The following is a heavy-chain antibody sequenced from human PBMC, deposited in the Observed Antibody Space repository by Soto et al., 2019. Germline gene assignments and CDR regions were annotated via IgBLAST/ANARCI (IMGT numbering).Heavy chain of an antibody. J-gene: IGHJ6*03. D-gene: IGHD3-10*01. V-gene: IGHV4-39*01. CDR2: IYYSGST. Sequence: SETLSLTCTVSGGSISSSSYSWGWIRQPPGKGLEWIGSIYYSGSTYYNRSLKSRATISLDTSKTQFSLKLSSVTAVDMAVYYCARNYYGSGSYYNLYYYYYYYMDVWGKGTTVTVSS. CDR3: ARNYYGSGSYYNLYYYYYYYMDV. CDR1: GGSISSSSYS.